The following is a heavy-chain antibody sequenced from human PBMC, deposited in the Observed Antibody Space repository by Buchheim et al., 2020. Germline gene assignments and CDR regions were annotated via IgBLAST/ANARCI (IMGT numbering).Heavy chain of an antibody. CDR1: GASFSGSY. Sequence: QVQVQQWGAGMLKPSETLSLTCAVTGASFSGSYWSWIRQPPEKGLEWIGEITHSGDTNYNPSLNSRVTISVDTSKNQFSLKLSSVTAADTAVYYWAREPGYCSGGSCYGGWFDPWGQGTL. J-gene: IGHJ5*02. CDR2: ITHSGDT. V-gene: IGHV4-34*01. D-gene: IGHD2-15*01. CDR3: AREPGYCSGGSCYGGWFDP.